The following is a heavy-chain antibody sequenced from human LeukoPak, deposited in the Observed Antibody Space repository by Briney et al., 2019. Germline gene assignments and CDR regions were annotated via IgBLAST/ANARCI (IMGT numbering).Heavy chain of an antibody. CDR3: ARAIRFYYYYIDV. V-gene: IGHV3-48*04. CDR2: ISSSSSSI. J-gene: IGHJ6*03. D-gene: IGHD3-16*01. CDR1: GFTFSSYS. Sequence: GGSLRLSCAASGFTFSSYSMNWVRQAPGKGLEWVSYISSSSSSIYYADSVKGRFTISRDNAKNSLYLQMNSLRAEDTAVYYCARAIRFYYYYIDVWGKGTTVTVSS.